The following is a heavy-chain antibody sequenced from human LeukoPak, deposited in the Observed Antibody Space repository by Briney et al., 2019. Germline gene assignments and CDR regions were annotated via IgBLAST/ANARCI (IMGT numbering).Heavy chain of an antibody. Sequence: GGSLRLPCAASGFIFSSYSMSWVRQAPGKGLEWVANIKQDGGGKHYVDSVKGRYTISRDNARNSLHLQVNSLRAEDTAVYYCARENPPYCGGDCYPGFDYWGQGTLVTVSS. J-gene: IGHJ4*02. V-gene: IGHV3-7*01. D-gene: IGHD2-21*02. CDR1: GFIFSSYS. CDR3: ARENPPYCGGDCYPGFDY. CDR2: IKQDGGGK.